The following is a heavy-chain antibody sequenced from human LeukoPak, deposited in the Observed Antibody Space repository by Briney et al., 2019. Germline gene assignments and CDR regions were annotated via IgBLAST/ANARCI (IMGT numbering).Heavy chain of an antibody. Sequence: SVKVSCKSSGGTFSSYAISWVRPAPGQGLEWMGRTIPIFGTANYAQKFQGRVTMTADKSTNTAYMELSSLRSRVWAVRYCARVVKYCGGDCFIFDYWGQGTLVTVSS. CDR1: GGTFSSYA. CDR2: TIPIFGTA. D-gene: IGHD2-21*02. V-gene: IGHV1-69*06. CDR3: ARVVKYCGGDCFIFDY. J-gene: IGHJ4*02.